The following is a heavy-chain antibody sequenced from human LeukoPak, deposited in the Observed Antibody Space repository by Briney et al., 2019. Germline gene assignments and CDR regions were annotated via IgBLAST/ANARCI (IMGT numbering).Heavy chain of an antibody. Sequence: GGSLRLSCEASGFTFSSYWMHWVRQAPGKGLVWVSRINSDGSSTSYADSVKGRFTISRDNAKNTLYLQMNSLRAEDTAVYYCARDQPYYDFWSGYPLGYWGQGTLVTVSS. CDR2: INSDGSST. CDR1: GFTFSSYW. J-gene: IGHJ4*02. D-gene: IGHD3-3*01. CDR3: ARDQPYYDFWSGYPLGY. V-gene: IGHV3-74*01.